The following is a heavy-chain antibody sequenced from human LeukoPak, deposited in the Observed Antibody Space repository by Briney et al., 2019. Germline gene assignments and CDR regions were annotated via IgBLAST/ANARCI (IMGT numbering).Heavy chain of an antibody. CDR3: ARASYSTGWYALDY. CDR2: IYSGGST. Sequence: GGSLRLSCAASGLIVSSNYMSWVRQAPGKGLEWVSVIYSGGSTFYADSVKARFTISRDNSKNTLYLQMSSLRAEDTAVYYCARASYSTGWYALDYWGQGTLVTVSS. D-gene: IGHD6-19*01. CDR1: GLIVSSNY. J-gene: IGHJ4*02. V-gene: IGHV3-66*01.